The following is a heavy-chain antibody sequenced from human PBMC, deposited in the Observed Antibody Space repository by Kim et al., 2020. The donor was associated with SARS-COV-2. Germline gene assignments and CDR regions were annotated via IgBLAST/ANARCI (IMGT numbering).Heavy chain of an antibody. CDR2: IKQDGSEK. CDR1: GFTFSSYW. Sequence: GGSLRLSCAASGFTFSSYWMSWVRQAPGKGLEWVANIKQDGSEKYYVDSVKGRFTISRDNAKNSLYLQMNSLRAEDTAVYYCARVGVMGLIVVVPEGYYGMDVWGQGTTVTVSS. CDR3: ARVGVMGLIVVVPEGYYGMDV. V-gene: IGHV3-7*01. J-gene: IGHJ6*02. D-gene: IGHD3-22*01.